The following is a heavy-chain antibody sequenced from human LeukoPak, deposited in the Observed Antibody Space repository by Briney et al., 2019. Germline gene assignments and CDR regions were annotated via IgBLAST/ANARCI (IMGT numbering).Heavy chain of an antibody. Sequence: PGGSLRLSCAAPGFTFSSYGMHWVRQAPCKGLQWVAFIRYDGSNKYYADSVKGRFTISRDNSKNTLYLQMNSLRAEDTAVYYCAKDLATTAPGGYFDYWGQGTLVTVSS. V-gene: IGHV3-30*02. CDR3: AKDLATTAPGGYFDY. J-gene: IGHJ4*02. CDR2: IRYDGSNK. D-gene: IGHD4-11*01. CDR1: GFTFSSYG.